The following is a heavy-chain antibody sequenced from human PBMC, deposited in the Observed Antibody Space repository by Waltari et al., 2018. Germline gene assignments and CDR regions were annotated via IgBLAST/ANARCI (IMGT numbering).Heavy chain of an antibody. CDR1: GFTFSSYA. CDR3: AKVENYYDSSGYTYFNY. CDR2: ISGSGGST. J-gene: IGHJ4*02. D-gene: IGHD3-22*01. V-gene: IGHV3-23*01. Sequence: EVQLLESGGGLVQPGGSLRLSCAASGFTFSSYAMSWVRQAPGKGLEWVSAISGSGGSTYYADSVKCRFTISRDNSKNTLYLQMNSLRAEDTAVYYCAKVENYYDSSGYTYFNYWGQGTLVTVSS.